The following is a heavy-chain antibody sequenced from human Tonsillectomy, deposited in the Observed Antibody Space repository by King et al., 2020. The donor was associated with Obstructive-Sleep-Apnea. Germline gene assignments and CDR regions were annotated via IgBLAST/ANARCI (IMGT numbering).Heavy chain of an antibody. D-gene: IGHD5-12*01. V-gene: IGHV6-1*01. CDR2: TYYRSKWYN. CDR3: ARQNIVAPGAWFDP. J-gene: IGHJ5*02. CDR1: GDSVSSNSAA. Sequence: QVQLQESGPSLVKPSQTLSLTCAISGDSVSSNSAAWNWIRQSPSRGREWLGRTYYRSKWYNDYEISVKSRITINPDTSKNHLSLQLTSVTPEDTAVYYCARQNIVAPGAWFDPWGQGTLATVSS.